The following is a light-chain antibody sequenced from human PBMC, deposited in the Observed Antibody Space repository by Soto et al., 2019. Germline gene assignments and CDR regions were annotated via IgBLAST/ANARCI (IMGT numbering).Light chain of an antibody. V-gene: IGLV1-40*01. CDR3: QSCDSSLSGSGV. CDR1: SSNIGAGYD. J-gene: IGLJ1*01. CDR2: RNS. Sequence: QALRTQPPSVSGAPGQRVTISCTGSSSNIGAGYDVHWYQQLPGTAPKLLIYRNSNRPSGVPDRFSGSKSGTSASLAITGLQAEDEADYYCQSCDSSLSGSGVFGTGTKVTVL.